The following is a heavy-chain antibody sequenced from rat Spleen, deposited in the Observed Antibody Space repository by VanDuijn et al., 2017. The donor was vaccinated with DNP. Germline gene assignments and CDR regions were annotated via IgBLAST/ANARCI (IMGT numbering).Heavy chain of an antibody. J-gene: IGHJ4*01. CDR1: GLSFSNYD. D-gene: IGHD1-1*01. V-gene: IGHV5S13*01. CDR2: IHSDGSST. Sequence: EVQLVESGGGLVQPGRSLKLSCAASGLSFSNYDMAWVRQAPTKGLEWVATIHSDGSSTWYRDSVRGRFTISRDNAEDTVYLQMNSLRSGDTATYYCAKDLQWYAMDAWGQGTSVSVSS. CDR3: AKDLQWYAMDA.